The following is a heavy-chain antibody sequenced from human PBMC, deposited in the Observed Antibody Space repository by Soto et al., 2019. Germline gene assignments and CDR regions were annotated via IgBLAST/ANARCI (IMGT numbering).Heavy chain of an antibody. CDR1: GGTFSSYA. D-gene: IGHD3-22*01. J-gene: IGHJ4*02. V-gene: IGHV1-69*06. Sequence: QVQLVQSGAEEKKPGSSVKVSCKASGGTFSSYAISWVRQAPGQGLEWMGGIIPIFGTANYAQKFQGRVTITADKSTSTAYMELSSLRSEDTAVYYCAREGAYYYDSSGLGVDYFDYWGQGTLVTVSS. CDR3: AREGAYYYDSSGLGVDYFDY. CDR2: IIPIFGTA.